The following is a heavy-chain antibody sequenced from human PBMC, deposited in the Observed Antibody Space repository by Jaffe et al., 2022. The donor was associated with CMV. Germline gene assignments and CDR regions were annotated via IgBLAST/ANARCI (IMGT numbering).Heavy chain of an antibody. J-gene: IGHJ5*02. V-gene: IGHV4-39*01. CDR2: IHYSGKT. Sequence: QLQLQESGPGLVKPSETLSLTCVVSGGSIIRNSYYWGWIRQPPGKGLEWIGSIHYSGKTYYNPSLRSRVTISVETSMNQFSLKLSSVTAADTAVYYCASNQDFWSGYDNSGWFDPWGQGTLVTVSS. CDR1: GGSIIRNSYY. D-gene: IGHD3-3*01. CDR3: ASNQDFWSGYDNSGWFDP.